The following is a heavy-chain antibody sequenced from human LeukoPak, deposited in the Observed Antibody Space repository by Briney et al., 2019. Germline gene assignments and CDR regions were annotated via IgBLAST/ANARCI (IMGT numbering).Heavy chain of an antibody. V-gene: IGHV4-31*03. Sequence: SETLSLTCTVSGGSISSGNYYWSWIRQHPGKGLEWIVYIYYSGSTYYNPSLESRVTMSVDTSKNQFSLNLNSVTAADTAVYYCARYGDYDFDYWGQGTLVTVSS. D-gene: IGHD4-17*01. J-gene: IGHJ4*02. CDR2: IYYSGST. CDR1: GGSISSGNYY. CDR3: ARYGDYDFDY.